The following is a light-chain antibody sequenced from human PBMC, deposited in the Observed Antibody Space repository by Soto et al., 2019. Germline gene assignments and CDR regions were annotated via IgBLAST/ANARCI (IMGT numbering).Light chain of an antibody. CDR1: QSVGSNF. Sequence: EIVLTQSPGTLSLSPGERATLSCRASQSVGSNFLAWYQQKPGQAPKLLISGASSRATGIPDRFSGSRSGTDFTLTISRLEPEDFALYSCQQYGSSPGTFGQGTKLEIK. J-gene: IGKJ2*02. V-gene: IGKV3-20*01. CDR3: QQYGSSPGT. CDR2: GAS.